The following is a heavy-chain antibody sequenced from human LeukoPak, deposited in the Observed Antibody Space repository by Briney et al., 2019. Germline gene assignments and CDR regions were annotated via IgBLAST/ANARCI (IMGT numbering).Heavy chain of an antibody. CDR1: GFTFTSYW. D-gene: IGHD4-17*01. V-gene: IGHV3-74*01. J-gene: IGHJ4*02. CDR3: ATDLG. Sequence: GGALRLSCAASGFTFTSYWMDWVRQPPGKGLVWVSRVEHDGSRTAYADSVTGRFTISRDNARNMVYLQMNSLRAEDTAVYYCATDLGWGPGTLVTVSS. CDR2: VEHDGSRT.